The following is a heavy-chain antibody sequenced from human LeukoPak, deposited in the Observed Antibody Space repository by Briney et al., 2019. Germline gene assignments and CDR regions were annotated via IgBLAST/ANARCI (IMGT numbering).Heavy chain of an antibody. CDR3: ARVDGYNLRYFDY. CDR1: GGSFSGYY. J-gene: IGHJ4*02. D-gene: IGHD5-24*01. V-gene: IGHV4-59*08. CDR2: IYYSGST. Sequence: PSETLSLTCAVYGGSFSGYYWSWIRQPPGKGLEWIGYIYYSGSTNYNPSLKSRVTISVDTSKNQFSLKLSSVTAADTAVYYCARVDGYNLRYFDYWGQGTLVTVSS.